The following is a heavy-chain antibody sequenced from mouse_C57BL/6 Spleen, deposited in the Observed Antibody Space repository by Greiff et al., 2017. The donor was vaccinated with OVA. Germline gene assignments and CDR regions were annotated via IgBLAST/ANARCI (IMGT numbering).Heavy chain of an antibody. Sequence: EVQLQESGPGLVKPSQSLSLTCSVTGYSITSGYYWNWIRQFPGNKLEWMGYISYDGSNNYNPSLKNRISITRDTSKNQCFLKLNSVTTEDTATYYCAREDYYDYDWFAYWGQGTLVTVSA. CDR2: ISYDGSN. CDR1: GYSITSGYY. CDR3: AREDYYDYDWFAY. V-gene: IGHV3-6*01. J-gene: IGHJ3*01. D-gene: IGHD2-4*01.